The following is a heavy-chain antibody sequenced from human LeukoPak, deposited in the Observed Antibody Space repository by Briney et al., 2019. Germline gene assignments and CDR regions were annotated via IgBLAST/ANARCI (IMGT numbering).Heavy chain of an antibody. J-gene: IGHJ4*02. Sequence: ASVEVSCKASGYTFTSYDINWVRQATGQGLEWMGWMDANSGNTGYAQKFQGRVTMTRNTSISTAYMELSSLRSEDTAVYYCVSIAARRVYWGQGTLVTVSS. CDR3: VSIAARRVY. V-gene: IGHV1-8*01. D-gene: IGHD6-6*01. CDR1: GYTFTSYD. CDR2: MDANSGNT.